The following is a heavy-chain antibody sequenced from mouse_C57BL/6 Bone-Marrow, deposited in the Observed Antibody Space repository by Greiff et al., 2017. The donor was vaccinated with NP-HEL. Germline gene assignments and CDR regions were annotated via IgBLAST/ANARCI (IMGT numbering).Heavy chain of an antibody. CDR1: GYTFTSYW. CDR3: ALTAQATAWFAY. D-gene: IGHD3-2*02. J-gene: IGHJ3*01. V-gene: IGHV1-74*01. Sequence: QVQLQQPGAELVKPGASVKVSCKASGYTFTSYWMHWVKQRPGQGLEWIGRIHPSDSDTNYNLKFKGKATLTVDKSSSTAYMQLSSLTSEDSAVYYCALTAQATAWFAYWGQGTLVTVSA. CDR2: IHPSDSDT.